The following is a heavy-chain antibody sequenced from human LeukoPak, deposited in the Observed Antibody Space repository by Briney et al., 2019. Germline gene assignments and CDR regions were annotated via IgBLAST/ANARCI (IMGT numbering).Heavy chain of an antibody. D-gene: IGHD2-15*01. CDR1: GFTFSTYS. CDR3: ARSVFSGVVAAQHEFDD. J-gene: IGHJ4*02. CDR2: IDFSGDYI. Sequence: GGSLRLSCAASGFTFSTYSMNWVRQGPGKGLEWVSTIDFSGDYIYYADSLKGRFTISRDNAKNSVHLQMNCLRAEDTAVYYCARSVFSGVVAAQHEFDDWGQGTLVTVSS. V-gene: IGHV3-21*01.